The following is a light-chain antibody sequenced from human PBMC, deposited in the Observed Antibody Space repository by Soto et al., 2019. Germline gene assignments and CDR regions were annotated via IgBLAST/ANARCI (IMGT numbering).Light chain of an antibody. J-gene: IGKJ5*01. V-gene: IGKV3-20*01. CDR2: GAS. Sequence: EIVLTQSPGTLSLSPGERATLSCRASQSVSSDSLAWYQQRPGQTPSLLIYGASTRATGIPDRFSGSGSGTHFTLTISRLEPGDFAVYYCQHFGGTTFTFGQGTRLEIK. CDR1: QSVSSDS. CDR3: QHFGGTTFT.